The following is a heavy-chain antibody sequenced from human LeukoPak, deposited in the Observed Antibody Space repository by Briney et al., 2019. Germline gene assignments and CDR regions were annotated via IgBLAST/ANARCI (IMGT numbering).Heavy chain of an antibody. J-gene: IGHJ2*01. CDR1: AFPFSGSA. D-gene: IGHD3-16*01. V-gene: IGHV3-73*01. CDR2: IRSNRNTYAT. Sequence: GGSLRLSCAASAFPFSGSAMHWVRQTSGKGLEWIGRIRSNRNTYATIYPASLQGRFTISRDDSKHMTHLQINSLKTDTTAVYYCIGELGVPHFSWYFDLWGRGTLVTVSS. CDR3: IGELGVPHFSWYFDL.